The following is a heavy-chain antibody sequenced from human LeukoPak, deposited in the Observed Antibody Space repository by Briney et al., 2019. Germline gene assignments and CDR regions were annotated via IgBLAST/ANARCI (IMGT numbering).Heavy chain of an antibody. D-gene: IGHD6-13*01. V-gene: IGHV3-23*01. CDR1: GFTFSTYG. CDR3: AKARGYSSSWVFGNY. CDR2: ISGSGAST. J-gene: IGHJ4*02. Sequence: GGTLRLSCAASGFTFSTYGMSWVRQAPGKGLEWVSSISGSGASTYYADSVKGRFTISRDNSKNTLYLQMNSLRAEDTAVYYCAKARGYSSSWVFGNYWGQGTLVTVSS.